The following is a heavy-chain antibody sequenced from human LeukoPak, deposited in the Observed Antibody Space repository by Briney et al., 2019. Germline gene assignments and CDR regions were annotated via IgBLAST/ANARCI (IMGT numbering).Heavy chain of an antibody. CDR1: GYSISSGYY. J-gene: IGHJ4*02. D-gene: IGHD2-15*01. Sequence: SETLSLTCAVSGYSISSGYYWGWIRQPPGKGLEWIGSIYHSGSTYYNPSLKSRVTISVDTSKNQFSLKLSSVTAADTAVYYCARGYCSGGSCRGYFDYWGQGTLVTVVS. CDR2: IYHSGST. CDR3: ARGYCSGGSCRGYFDY. V-gene: IGHV4-38-2*01.